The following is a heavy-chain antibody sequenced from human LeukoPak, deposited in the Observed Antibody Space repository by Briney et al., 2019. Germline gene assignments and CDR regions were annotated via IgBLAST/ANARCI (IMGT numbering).Heavy chain of an antibody. CDR1: GFTFSSNG. V-gene: IGHV3-33*01. CDR2: IWYDGSNK. J-gene: IGHJ4*02. D-gene: IGHD6-13*01. Sequence: PGRTLRLSCAASGFTFSSNGMHWVPQAPGKGPEWVAVIWYDGSNKYYADSVKGRFTISRDNSKNTLYLQMTILRVEDTALYYCARDRWQQLVSPLEWGQGTLVTVSS. CDR3: ARDRWQQLVSPLE.